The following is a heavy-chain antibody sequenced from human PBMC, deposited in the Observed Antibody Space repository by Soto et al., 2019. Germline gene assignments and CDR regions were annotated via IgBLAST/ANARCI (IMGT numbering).Heavy chain of an antibody. J-gene: IGHJ3*02. D-gene: IGHD2-2*01. CDR2: ISAYNGNA. V-gene: IGHV1-18*01. Sequence: ASVKVSCKASGYTFTSYGISWVRQAPGQGLEWMGWISAYNGNANYAQKLQGRVTMTTDTSTSTAYMELSSLRSEDTAVYYCATDPIVLVPAAILLSIWGQGTMVTVSS. CDR1: GYTFTSYG. CDR3: ATDPIVLVPAAILLSI.